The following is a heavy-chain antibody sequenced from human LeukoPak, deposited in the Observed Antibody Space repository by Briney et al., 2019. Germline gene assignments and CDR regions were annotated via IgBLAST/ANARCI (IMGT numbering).Heavy chain of an antibody. CDR2: INPNSGGT. Sequence: GASVKVSCKASGYTFTGYYMHWVRQAPGQGLEWMGWINPNSGGTNHAQKFQGRVTMTRDTSISTAYMELSRLRSDDTAVYYCARYSSSWFPFDYWGQGTLATVSS. CDR3: ARYSSSWFPFDY. CDR1: GYTFTGYY. D-gene: IGHD6-13*01. V-gene: IGHV1-2*02. J-gene: IGHJ4*02.